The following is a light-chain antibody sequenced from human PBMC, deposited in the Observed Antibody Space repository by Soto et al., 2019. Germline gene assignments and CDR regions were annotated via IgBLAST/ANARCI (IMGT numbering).Light chain of an antibody. CDR3: MQALQTPWT. J-gene: IGKJ1*01. Sequence: DIVMTQSPLSLPVTPGEPASISCRSSQSLLYSNGYNYLDWYLQKPGQSPQLLIYLGSNRASGVPDRFCGSGSGTDFTLKISRVEAEDVGVYYCMQALQTPWTFGQGTKVEIK. CDR1: QSLLYSNGYNY. V-gene: IGKV2-28*01. CDR2: LGS.